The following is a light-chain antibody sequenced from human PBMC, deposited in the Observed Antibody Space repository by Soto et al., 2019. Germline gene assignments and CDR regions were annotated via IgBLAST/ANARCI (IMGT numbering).Light chain of an antibody. Sequence: QSALTQPASVSGSPGQSITISCTGTSSDVGGYNYVSWYQHHPGKAPKLMIYEVSNRSSGVSYRFSCSKSGNTASLTISGIQAEDEADYYCNAYTGSGIVFGTGTKLTVL. CDR2: EVS. V-gene: IGLV2-14*01. CDR3: NAYTGSGIV. J-gene: IGLJ1*01. CDR1: SSDVGGYNY.